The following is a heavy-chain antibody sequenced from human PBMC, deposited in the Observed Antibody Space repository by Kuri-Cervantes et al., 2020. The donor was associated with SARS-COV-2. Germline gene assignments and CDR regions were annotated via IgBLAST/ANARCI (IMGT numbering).Heavy chain of an antibody. J-gene: IGHJ6*02. CDR1: GFTFSSYSMN. D-gene: IGHD5-12*01. V-gene: IGHV4-59*05. CDR2: IYYSGST. Sequence: GSLRLSCAASGFTFSSYSMNWVRQAPGKGLEWIGSIYYSGSTYYNPSLKSRVTISVDTSKNQFSLKLSSVTAADTAVYYCARGASGYERYYYYYGMDVWGQGTTVTVSS. CDR3: ARGASGYERYYYYYGMDV.